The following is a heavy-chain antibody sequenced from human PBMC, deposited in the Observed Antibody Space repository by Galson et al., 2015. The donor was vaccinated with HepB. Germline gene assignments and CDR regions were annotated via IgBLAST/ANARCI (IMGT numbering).Heavy chain of an antibody. J-gene: IGHJ6*02. D-gene: IGHD1-1*01. CDR1: GSSFTNSW. Sequence: QSGAEVKKPGESLRISCKGSGSSFTNSWISWVRQMPGKGLEWMGRIDPSDSYTNYSPSFQGHVTISIDKSINTAYLQWSSLKASDTAMYYCARQGVSTTGTAFGLDVWGQGTTVTVSS. CDR2: IDPSDSYT. CDR3: ARQGVSTTGTAFGLDV. V-gene: IGHV5-10-1*01.